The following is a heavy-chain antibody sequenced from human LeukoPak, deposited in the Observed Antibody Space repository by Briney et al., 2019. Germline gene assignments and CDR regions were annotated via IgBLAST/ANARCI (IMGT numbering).Heavy chain of an antibody. J-gene: IGHJ4*02. CDR1: GMTFSSYW. Sequence: GGSLRLSCAASGMTFSSYWMSWVRQAPGKGLEWVSAISGSGGSTYYADSVKGRFTISRDNSKNTLYLQMNSLRAEDTAVYYCANYYDSSGYYYNPFDYWGQGTLVTVSS. CDR2: ISGSGGST. CDR3: ANYYDSSGYYYNPFDY. D-gene: IGHD3-22*01. V-gene: IGHV3-23*01.